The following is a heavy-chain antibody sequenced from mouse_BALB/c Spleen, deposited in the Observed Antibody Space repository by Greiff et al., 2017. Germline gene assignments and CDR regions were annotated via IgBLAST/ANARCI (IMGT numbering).Heavy chain of an antibody. CDR3: ERPDGNPHALNY. Sequence: VHLVESGGGLVRPGGSLKLSCAASGFAFSGYWMRWVRQAPGNGLEWIGEINPDSSTINYTPSLKDKSNISTDNAKNTPYLQLSKVNSEDTALYYWERPDGNPHALNYGGQGTSVTVSA. V-gene: IGHV4-1*02. CDR2: INPDSSTI. D-gene: IGHD2-1*01. CDR1: GFAFSGYW. J-gene: IGHJ4*01.